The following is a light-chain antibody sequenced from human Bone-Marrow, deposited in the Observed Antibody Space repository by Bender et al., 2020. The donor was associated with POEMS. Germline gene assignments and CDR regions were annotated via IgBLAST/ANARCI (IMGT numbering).Light chain of an antibody. CDR1: SSDVGSYNL. J-gene: IGLJ2*01. CDR3: SSFADGSAFVV. CDR2: EVS. V-gene: IGLV2-23*02. Sequence: QSALTQPASVSGSPGQSITISCTGTSSDVGSYNLVSWYQQHPGKAPKLMIYEVSKRPSGVSFRFSGSKSGNTASLTISGLQPEDETDYYCSSFADGSAFVVFGGGTKVTVL.